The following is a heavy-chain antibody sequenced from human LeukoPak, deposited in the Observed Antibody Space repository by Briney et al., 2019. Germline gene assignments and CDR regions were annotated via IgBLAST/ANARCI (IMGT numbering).Heavy chain of an antibody. CDR1: DGSISSYY. J-gene: IGHJ4*02. CDR2: IYYSGTT. D-gene: IGHD6-13*01. V-gene: IGHV4-59*01. Sequence: SETLSLTCTVSDGSISSYYWSWIRQPPGKGLEWIGYIYYSGTTSYNPSLKSRITISIDTSKNQFSLKLNSVTAADTAVYYCARESGNSWADYWGQGTLVTVSS. CDR3: ARESGNSWADY.